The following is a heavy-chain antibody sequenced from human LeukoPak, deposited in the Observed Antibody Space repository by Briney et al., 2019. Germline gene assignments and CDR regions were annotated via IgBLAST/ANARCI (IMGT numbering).Heavy chain of an antibody. CDR1: GGSFSGYY. CDR3: ARYDCSSTSCYTPSGVVY. Sequence: SETLSLTCAVYGGSFSGYYWSWIRQPPGKGLEWIGYIYYSGSTYYNPSLKSRVTISVDTSKNQFSLKLSSVTAADTAVYYCARYDCSSTSCYTPSGVVYWGQGTLVTVSS. V-gene: IGHV4-30-4*08. J-gene: IGHJ4*02. CDR2: IYYSGST. D-gene: IGHD2-2*02.